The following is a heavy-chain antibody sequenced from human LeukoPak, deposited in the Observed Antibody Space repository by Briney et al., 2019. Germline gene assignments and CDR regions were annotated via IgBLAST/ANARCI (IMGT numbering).Heavy chain of an antibody. CDR1: GFTFSSYA. D-gene: IGHD1-26*01. J-gene: IGHJ4*02. CDR3: TKVQAGAIPDNY. V-gene: IGHV3-23*01. Sequence: PRGSLRLSCAASGFTFSSYAMSWVRQAPGKGLEWVSAISGSGGSTYYADSVKGQFTISRDNSKNTLYLQMNSLRAEDTAVYYCTKVQAGAIPDNYWGQGTLVTVSS. CDR2: ISGSGGST.